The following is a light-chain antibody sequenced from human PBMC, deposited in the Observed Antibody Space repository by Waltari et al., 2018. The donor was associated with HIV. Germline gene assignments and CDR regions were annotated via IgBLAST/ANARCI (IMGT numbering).Light chain of an antibody. CDR2: ETS. CDR1: TGPVTSGHN. V-gene: IGLV7-46*01. J-gene: IGLJ3*02. CDR3: LLSFGRARV. Sequence: QAVVTQEPSLTVSPGGTVTLTCASSTGPVTSGHNPYWLQQKASQVPRTLIYETSNTHAWPPARLSGSLVGGKASLTLSGAQSADEAYSFGLLSFGRARVFGGGTKLTVL.